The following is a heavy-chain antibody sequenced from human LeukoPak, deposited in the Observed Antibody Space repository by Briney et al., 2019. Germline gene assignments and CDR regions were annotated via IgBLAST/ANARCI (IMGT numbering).Heavy chain of an antibody. CDR1: GGSISSYY. CDR2: IYYSGST. V-gene: IGHV4-59*01. Sequence: SETLSLTCTVSGGSISSYYWSWIRQPPGKGLEWIGYIYYSGSTNYNPSLKSRVTISVDTSKNQFSLKLSSVTAADTAVYYCAREWYCSGGSCNLDNYFDYWGQGTLVTVSS. D-gene: IGHD2-15*01. J-gene: IGHJ4*02. CDR3: AREWYCSGGSCNLDNYFDY.